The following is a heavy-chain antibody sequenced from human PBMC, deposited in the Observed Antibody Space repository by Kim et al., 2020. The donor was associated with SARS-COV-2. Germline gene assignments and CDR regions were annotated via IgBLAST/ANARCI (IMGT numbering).Heavy chain of an antibody. V-gene: IGHV3-23*01. CDR1: GFSFENFA. CDR2: IGVSSTST. D-gene: IGHD2-15*01. CDR3: ARKSGGQLDY. Sequence: GGSLRLSCVASGFSFENFAMSWVRQAPGKGLEWVSSIGVSSTSTFHADSVKGRFTISRDNSKNTVYVQMNSLRAEDTAVYYCARKSGGQLDYWGQGTLVIVSS. J-gene: IGHJ4*02.